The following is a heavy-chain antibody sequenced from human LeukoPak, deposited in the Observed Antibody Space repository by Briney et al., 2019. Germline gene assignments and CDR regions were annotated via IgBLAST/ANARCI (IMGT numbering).Heavy chain of an antibody. Sequence: PGGSLRLSCAASGFTFSSYSMNWVRQAPGKGLEWVSSISSSSSYIYYADSVKGRFTISRDNAKNSLYLQMNSLRAEDTAVYYCARVRAAAGTRGYFDYWGQGTLVTVSS. CDR2: ISSSSSYI. CDR3: ARVRAAAGTRGYFDY. D-gene: IGHD6-13*01. J-gene: IGHJ4*02. CDR1: GFTFSSYS. V-gene: IGHV3-21*01.